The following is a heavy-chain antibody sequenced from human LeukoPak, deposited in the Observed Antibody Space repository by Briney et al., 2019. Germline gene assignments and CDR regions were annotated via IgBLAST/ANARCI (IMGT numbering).Heavy chain of an antibody. CDR3: ARQSISGSSLSYFDY. J-gene: IGHJ4*02. V-gene: IGHV4-59*01. CDR1: GGSISSYY. Sequence: SETLSLTCTVSGGSISSYYWSWIRQPPGKGLEWIGNIYDSGSTNYNPSLKSRVTISVDTSKNQCSLKLSSVTAADTAVYYCARQSISGSSLSYFDYWGQGTLVNVSP. CDR2: IYDSGST. D-gene: IGHD3-22*01.